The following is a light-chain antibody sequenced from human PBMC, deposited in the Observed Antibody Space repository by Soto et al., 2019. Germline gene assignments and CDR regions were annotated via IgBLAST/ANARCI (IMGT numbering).Light chain of an antibody. V-gene: IGKV3-20*01. J-gene: IGKJ2*01. CDR1: QSVSSSY. CDR2: GAS. CDR3: QQYGCSPPYT. Sequence: EIVLTQSPGTLSLSPGERATLSCRASQSVSSSYLAWYQQKPGQAPRLLIYGASSRATGIPDRFSGSGSGTDVTVTISRLEPEDFAVYYCQQYGCSPPYTFGQGTKLEIK.